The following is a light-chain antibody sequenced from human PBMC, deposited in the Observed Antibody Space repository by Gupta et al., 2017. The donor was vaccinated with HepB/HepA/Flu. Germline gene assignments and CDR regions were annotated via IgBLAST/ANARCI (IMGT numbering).Light chain of an antibody. J-gene: IGKJ1*01. V-gene: IGKV1-27*01. Sequence: GDRVTITCRASQGISNFLAWYQQKPGKSPKLLIFAASTVQSGVPSRFSGSGFGTDFTLTISSLQPEDVATYYCQKYDSSPWTFGQGTKVEIK. CDR3: QKYDSSPWT. CDR1: QGISNF. CDR2: AAS.